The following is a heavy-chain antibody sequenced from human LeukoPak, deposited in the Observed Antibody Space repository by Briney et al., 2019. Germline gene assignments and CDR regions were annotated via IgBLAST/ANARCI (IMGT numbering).Heavy chain of an antibody. CDR3: ARGYVDTAMVEYFDY. V-gene: IGHV4-31*03. Sequence: SETLSLTCTVSGGSISSGGYYWSWIRQHPGKGLEWIGYIYYSGSTYYNPSFKSRVTISVDTSKNQFSLKLSSVTAADTAVYYCARGYVDTAMVEYFDYWGQGTLVTVSS. J-gene: IGHJ4*02. D-gene: IGHD5-18*01. CDR1: GGSISSGGYY. CDR2: IYYSGST.